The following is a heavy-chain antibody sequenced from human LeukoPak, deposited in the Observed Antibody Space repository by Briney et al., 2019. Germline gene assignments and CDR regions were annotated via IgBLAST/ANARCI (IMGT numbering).Heavy chain of an antibody. CDR1: GFTFSSYE. V-gene: IGHV3-48*03. CDR2: ISSSGSTI. Sequence: GGSLRLSCAASGFTFSSYEMNWVRQAPGKGLEWVSYISSSGSTIYYADSVKGRFTISRDNAKNSLYLQVNSLRAEDTAVYYCARDLCSGGSCYSGTSDAFDIWGQGTMVTVSS. D-gene: IGHD2-15*01. CDR3: ARDLCSGGSCYSGTSDAFDI. J-gene: IGHJ3*02.